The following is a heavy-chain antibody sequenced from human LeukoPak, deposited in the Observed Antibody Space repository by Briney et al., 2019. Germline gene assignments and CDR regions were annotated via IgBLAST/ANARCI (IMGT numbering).Heavy chain of an antibody. Sequence: SETLSLTCTVSGGSISSYYWSRIRQPPGKGLEWIGYIYSSGSTNYNPSLKSRVTISVDTSKNQFSLKLSSVTAADTAVYYCARSGARREFDYWGQGTLVTVSS. D-gene: IGHD1-14*01. V-gene: IGHV4-59*08. J-gene: IGHJ4*02. CDR2: IYSSGST. CDR3: ARSGARREFDY. CDR1: GGSISSYY.